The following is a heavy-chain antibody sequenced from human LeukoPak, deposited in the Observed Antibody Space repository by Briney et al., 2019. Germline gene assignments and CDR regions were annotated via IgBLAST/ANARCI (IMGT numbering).Heavy chain of an antibody. V-gene: IGHV3-48*03. D-gene: IGHD2-21*01. Sequence: GGSLRLSCAASGFTFSSCEMHWVRQAPGKGLEWLSYISSPGTAIYYADSVKGRFTISRDNAKNSLYLQMNSLTAEDTAVHYCVRAYHPGGWFDPWGQGTLVTVSS. CDR3: VRAYHPGGWFDP. CDR1: GFTFSSCE. CDR2: ISSPGTAI. J-gene: IGHJ5*02.